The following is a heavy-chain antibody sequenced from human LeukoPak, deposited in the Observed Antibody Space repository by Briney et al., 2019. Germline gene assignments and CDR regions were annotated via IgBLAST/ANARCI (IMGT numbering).Heavy chain of an antibody. D-gene: IGHD2-15*01. CDR2: IHQDGNEK. CDR1: GFTFSTYW. V-gene: IGHV3-7*04. J-gene: IGHJ4*02. Sequence: PGGSLRLSCAASGFTFSTYWIRWVRQAPGKGLGWVANIHQDGNEKYYVDSVKGRFTISRDNAKNSLYLQMNSLRAEDTAVYYCARGDKFSGDYWGQGTLVTVSS. CDR3: ARGDKFSGDY.